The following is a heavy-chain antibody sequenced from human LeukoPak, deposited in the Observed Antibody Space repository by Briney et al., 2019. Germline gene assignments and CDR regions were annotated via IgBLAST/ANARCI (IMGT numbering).Heavy chain of an antibody. CDR2: INHSGTT. CDR1: GGSFSGYY. Sequence: SETLSLTCAVYGGSFSGYYWGWIRQPPGTGLEWIGEINHSGTTNYNPSLKSRVIISLDTSKNQFSLKLNSVTAADTAVYYCARGRRLWSWFDPWGQGTLVTVSS. CDR3: ARGRRLWSWFDP. D-gene: IGHD2-21*01. V-gene: IGHV4-34*01. J-gene: IGHJ5*02.